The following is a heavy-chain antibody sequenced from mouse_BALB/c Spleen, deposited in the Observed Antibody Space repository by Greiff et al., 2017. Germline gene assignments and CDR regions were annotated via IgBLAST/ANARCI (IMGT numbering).Heavy chain of an antibody. Sequence: EVKLQESGPELVKPGASMKISCKASGYSFTGYTMNWVKQSHGKNLEWIGLINPYNGGTSYNQKFKGKATLTVDKSSSTAYMELLSLTSEDSAVYYCARSQYDYDDGIYAMDYWGQGTSVTVSS. CDR2: INPYNGGT. CDR3: ARSQYDYDDGIYAMDY. CDR1: GYSFTGYT. V-gene: IGHV1-18*01. J-gene: IGHJ4*01. D-gene: IGHD2-4*01.